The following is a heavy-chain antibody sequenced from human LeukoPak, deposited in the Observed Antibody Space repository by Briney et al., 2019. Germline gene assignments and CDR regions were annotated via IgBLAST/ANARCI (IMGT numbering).Heavy chain of an antibody. J-gene: IGHJ4*02. CDR2: ITGSGGGT. CDR3: AKEVAAGRKGIDY. CDR1: GFTSSSYA. D-gene: IGHD5-12*01. Sequence: GGSLRLSCAASGFTSSSYAMSWVRQAPGKGLEWVSGITGSGGGTYYADSVKGRFTISRDSSSSTLFLQMKSLRAEDTATYYCAKEVAAGRKGIDYWGQGILVTVSS. V-gene: IGHV3-23*01.